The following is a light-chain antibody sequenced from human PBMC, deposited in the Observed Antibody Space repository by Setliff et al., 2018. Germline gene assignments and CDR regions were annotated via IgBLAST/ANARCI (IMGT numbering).Light chain of an antibody. Sequence: EILMTQSPATLSASPGEGVTLSCRASENIGSSIGWYQQKPGQAPRVLMYGGSMRATGVTGRFSASGSGTEFTLTISRLQSEDFAVYYCQQYNSWPRTFGPGTKVDIK. CDR3: QQYNSWPRT. V-gene: IGKV3-15*01. J-gene: IGKJ3*01. CDR1: ENIGSS. CDR2: GGS.